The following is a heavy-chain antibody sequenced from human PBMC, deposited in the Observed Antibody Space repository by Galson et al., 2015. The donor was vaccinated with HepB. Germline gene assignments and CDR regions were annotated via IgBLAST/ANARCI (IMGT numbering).Heavy chain of an antibody. V-gene: IGHV4-61*08. J-gene: IGHJ6*02. CDR1: GDSISSNGW. CDR2: IYYSGST. Sequence: SETLSLTCTASGDSISSNGWWSWIRQPPGKGLEWIGYIYYSGSTNYNPSLKSRVTISVDTSKNQFSLKLSSVTAADTAVFYCAGSSSSKFYSYYYGMDVWGQGTTVTVSS. CDR3: AGSSSSKFYSYYYGMDV. D-gene: IGHD6-13*01.